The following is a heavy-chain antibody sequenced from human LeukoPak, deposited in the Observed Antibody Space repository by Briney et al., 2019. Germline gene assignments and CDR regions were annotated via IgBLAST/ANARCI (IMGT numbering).Heavy chain of an antibody. J-gene: IGHJ4*02. CDR3: ARDREYSGALGY. CDR2: IYYSGST. CDR1: GSSISSSSYY. V-gene: IGHV4-39*07. Sequence: SETLSLTCTVSGSSISSSSYYWGWIRQPPGKGLEWIGSIYYSGSTYYNPSLKSRVTISIDTSKNQFSLRLTSVTAADTAVYYCARDREYSGALGYWGQGTLVTVSS. D-gene: IGHD5-18*01.